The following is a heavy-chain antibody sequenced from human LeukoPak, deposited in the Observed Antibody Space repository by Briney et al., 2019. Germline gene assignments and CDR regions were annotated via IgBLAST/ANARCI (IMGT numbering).Heavy chain of an antibody. CDR2: IYYSGST. CDR3: ARGDKMNWFDP. V-gene: IGHV4-59*01. CDR1: GGSISSYY. Sequence: PSETLSLTCTVSGGSISSYYWSWIRQPPGKGLEWIGYIYYSGSTNYNPSLKSRVTISVDTSKNQFSLKLSSVTAADTGVYYCARGDKMNWFDPWGQGTLVTVSS. J-gene: IGHJ5*02.